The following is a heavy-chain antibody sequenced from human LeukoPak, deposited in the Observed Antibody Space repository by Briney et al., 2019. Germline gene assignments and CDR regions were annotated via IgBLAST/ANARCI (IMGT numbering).Heavy chain of an antibody. D-gene: IGHD2-2*01. Sequence: GGSLRLSCAASGFTFSSYAMTWVRQAPGKGLEWVSAIKSGGDATYYADSVKGRFTISRDNSKNTLYLQMNSLRAEDAAVHYCVPFSLTNVPWGQGTLVTVSS. V-gene: IGHV3-23*01. CDR3: VPFSLTNVP. CDR1: GFTFSSYA. CDR2: IKSGGDAT. J-gene: IGHJ5*02.